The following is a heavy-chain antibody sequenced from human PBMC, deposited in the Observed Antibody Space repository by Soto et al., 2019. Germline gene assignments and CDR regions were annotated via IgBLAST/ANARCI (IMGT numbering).Heavy chain of an antibody. CDR1: GGTFSSYA. D-gene: IGHD3-22*01. Sequence: SVKVSCKASGGTFSSYATSWVRQAPGQGLEWMGGIIPIFGTANYAQKFQGRVTITADESTSTAYMELSSLRSEDTAVYYCARADSSGPSTLYWYFDLWGRGTLVTVSS. V-gene: IGHV1-69*13. CDR2: IIPIFGTA. CDR3: ARADSSGPSTLYWYFDL. J-gene: IGHJ2*01.